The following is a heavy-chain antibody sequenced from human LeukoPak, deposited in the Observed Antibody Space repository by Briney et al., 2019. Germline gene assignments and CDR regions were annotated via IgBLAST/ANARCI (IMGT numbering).Heavy chain of an antibody. CDR2: IYYSGST. Sequence: SETLSLTCTVSGGSISSYYWSWLRQPPGKGLEWIGYIYYSGSTNYNPSLKSRVTISVDTSKNQFSLKLSSVTAADTAVYYCARHQRDGYNLFPLPSGAFDIWGQGTMVTVSS. J-gene: IGHJ3*02. V-gene: IGHV4-59*08. CDR1: GGSISSYY. CDR3: ARHQRDGYNLFPLPSGAFDI. D-gene: IGHD5-12*01.